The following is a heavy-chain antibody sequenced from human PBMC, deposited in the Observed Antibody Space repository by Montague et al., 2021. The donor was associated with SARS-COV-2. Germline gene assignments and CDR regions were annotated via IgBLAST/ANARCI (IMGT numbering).Heavy chain of an antibody. D-gene: IGHD4-17*01. J-gene: IGHJ5*02. CDR3: ARYGDYGSWFDP. CDR1: GFSLNTSGEG. V-gene: IGHV2-5*02. CDR2: IYWDDDK. Sequence: PPLVKPTQTLTLTCTFSGFSLNTSGEGVGWVRQPPGKALEWLALIYWDDDKRYSPSLKSRSTISKDTTKNEVVLTVANMDPVDTATYYCARYGDYGSWFDPWGQGPLVTVSS.